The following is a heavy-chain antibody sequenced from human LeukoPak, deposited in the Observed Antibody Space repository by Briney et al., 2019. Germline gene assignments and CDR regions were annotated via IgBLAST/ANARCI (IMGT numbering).Heavy chain of an antibody. D-gene: IGHD2-2*01. CDR3: ARPAPGYCSSTSCYELDY. Sequence: ASVKVSCKASGYTFTSYGISWVRQAPGQGLEWMGWISAYNGSTNYAQKLQGRVTMTTDTSTSTAYMELRSLRSDDTAVYYCARPAPGYCSSTSCYELDYWGQGTLVTVSS. V-gene: IGHV1-18*01. J-gene: IGHJ4*02. CDR2: ISAYNGST. CDR1: GYTFTSYG.